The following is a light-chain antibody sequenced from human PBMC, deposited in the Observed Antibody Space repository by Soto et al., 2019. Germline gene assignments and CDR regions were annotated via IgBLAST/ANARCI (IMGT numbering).Light chain of an antibody. CDR1: KSLVYSDGNTH. V-gene: IGKV2-30*01. CDR3: TQGTHWPRT. Sequence: DVVLTQSPLSLPVNFGQPASISCRSSKSLVYSDGNTHLSWVHQRPGQSPRRLIYRVSSRDSGVPDRFSGSGAGTDFTLEISRVEDEDVVIYFCTQGTHWPRTFGQGTKVEVK. J-gene: IGKJ1*01. CDR2: RVS.